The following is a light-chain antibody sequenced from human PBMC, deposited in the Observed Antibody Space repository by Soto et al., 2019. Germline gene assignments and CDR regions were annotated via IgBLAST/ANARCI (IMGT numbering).Light chain of an antibody. CDR2: DAS. CDR1: QSIRGW. Sequence: EILVTNPPSSLRASLSDSGTITWRASQSIRGWLAWYQQKPGKAPNLLIYDASRLKSGVQSRFSGRGSGTEFTLTITCLQPDDFAPYYCHQYNSGFPSTFGQGTKADI. CDR3: HQYNSGFPST. V-gene: IGKV1-5*01. J-gene: IGKJ1*01.